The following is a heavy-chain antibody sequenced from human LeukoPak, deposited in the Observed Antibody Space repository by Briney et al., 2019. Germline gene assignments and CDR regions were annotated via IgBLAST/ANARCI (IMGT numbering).Heavy chain of an antibody. CDR2: IYYSGST. Sequence: SETLSLTCTVSGGSISTYYWSWLRQPPGKGLEWIGYIYYSGSTNYNPSLKSRVTISVDTSKNQFSLKLSSVTAADTAVYYCARDRGYYFGSGSYLGDWGQGTLVTVSS. CDR3: ARDRGYYFGSGSYLGD. V-gene: IGHV4-59*01. J-gene: IGHJ4*02. CDR1: GGSISTYY. D-gene: IGHD3-10*01.